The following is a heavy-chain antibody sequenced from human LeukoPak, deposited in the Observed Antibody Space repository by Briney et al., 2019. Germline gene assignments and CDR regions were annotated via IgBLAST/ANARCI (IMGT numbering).Heavy chain of an antibody. D-gene: IGHD4-11*01. Sequence: ASVKVSCKASGYTFTGYYMHWLRQAPGQGLEWRGWINPNSGGTNYAQKFQGRVTMTRDTSISTAYMELSRLRSDDTAVYYCARTNDYSNYGFDYWGQGTLVTVSS. V-gene: IGHV1-2*02. CDR3: ARTNDYSNYGFDY. J-gene: IGHJ4*02. CDR1: GYTFTGYY. CDR2: INPNSGGT.